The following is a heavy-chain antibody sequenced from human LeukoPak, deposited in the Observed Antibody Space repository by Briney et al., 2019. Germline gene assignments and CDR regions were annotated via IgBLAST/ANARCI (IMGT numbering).Heavy chain of an antibody. D-gene: IGHD2-8*02. CDR3: ARETPGGAFDI. V-gene: IGHV4-39*07. CDR1: GGSISSSSYY. Sequence: PSETLSLTCTVSGGSISSSSYYWGWIRQPPGKGLEWIGSIYYSGSTYYNPSLKSRVTISVDTSKNQFSLKLSSVTAADTAVYYCARETPGGAFDIWGQGTMVTVSS. J-gene: IGHJ3*02. CDR2: IYYSGST.